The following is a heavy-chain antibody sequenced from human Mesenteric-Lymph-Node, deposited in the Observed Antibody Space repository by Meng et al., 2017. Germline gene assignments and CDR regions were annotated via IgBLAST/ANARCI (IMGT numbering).Heavy chain of an antibody. D-gene: IGHD1-14*01. Sequence: QVQLQESGPGLVKPSQTLSLTCTVSGDSFNSPDYYWSWIRQPPEKGLEWIGYIYYSGNTYYNPSLKSRVTISIDTSKNQFSLKLSSVTAADTAVYYCARAEYYNWFDPWGQGTLVTVFS. V-gene: IGHV4-30-4*01. CDR1: GDSFNSPDYY. J-gene: IGHJ5*02. CDR3: ARAEYYNWFDP. CDR2: IYYSGNT.